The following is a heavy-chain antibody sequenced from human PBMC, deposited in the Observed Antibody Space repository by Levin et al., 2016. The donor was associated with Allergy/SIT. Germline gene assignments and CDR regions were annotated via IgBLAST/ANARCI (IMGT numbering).Heavy chain of an antibody. Sequence: WVRQAPGQGLEWMGWINPSSGGTNYAQKFQGRVTMTRDTSISTAYMELSRLRSDDTAVYYCARARVHYYGSGSYYPFDYWGQGTLVTVSS. D-gene: IGHD3-10*01. CDR2: INPSSGGT. V-gene: IGHV1-2*02. J-gene: IGHJ4*02. CDR3: ARARVHYYGSGSYYPFDY.